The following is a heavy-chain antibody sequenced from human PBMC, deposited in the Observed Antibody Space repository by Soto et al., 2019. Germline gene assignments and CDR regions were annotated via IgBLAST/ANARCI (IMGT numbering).Heavy chain of an antibody. CDR1: GFTFSSYG. CDR3: AKDAESGWYFDY. D-gene: IGHD6-19*01. CDR2: ISYDGSNK. V-gene: IGHV3-30*18. Sequence: QVQLVESGGGVVQPGRSLRLSCAASGFTFSSYGMHWVRQAPGKGLEWVAVISYDGSNKYYADSVKGRFTISRDNSKNTLYLQMNSLRAEDTAVYYCAKDAESGWYFDYWGQGTLVTVSS. J-gene: IGHJ4*02.